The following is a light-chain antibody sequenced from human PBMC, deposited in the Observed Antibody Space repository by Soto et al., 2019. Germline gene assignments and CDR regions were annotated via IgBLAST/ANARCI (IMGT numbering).Light chain of an antibody. Sequence: DIQMTQSPSSLSASVGDRVTITCQASQDIQNYINWYQHTPGKAPKLLIFDASNLQPGVASRFSGRASGTDFFLTISSLHPEDFATYFCQQLHDFPYTFGQGTKLDIK. J-gene: IGKJ2*01. V-gene: IGKV1-33*01. CDR3: QQLHDFPYT. CDR2: DAS. CDR1: QDIQNY.